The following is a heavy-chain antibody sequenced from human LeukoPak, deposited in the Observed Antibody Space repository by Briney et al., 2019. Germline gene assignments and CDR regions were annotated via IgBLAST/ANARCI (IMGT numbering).Heavy chain of an antibody. CDR1: GDSVSSNSAA. J-gene: IGHJ4*02. CDR2: TYYRSKRYN. CDR3: ARYDSSARYFDY. V-gene: IGHV6-1*01. D-gene: IGHD3-22*01. Sequence: SQTPSLTCSISGDSVSSNSAAWNWIRQPPSRRLEWLGRTYYRSKRYNDYAVSAKSRITINPDTSKNQFSLPLNSVTPEDTAVYYCARYDSSARYFDYWGQGTLVTVSS.